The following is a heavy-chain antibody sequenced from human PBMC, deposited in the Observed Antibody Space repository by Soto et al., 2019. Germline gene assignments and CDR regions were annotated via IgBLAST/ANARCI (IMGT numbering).Heavy chain of an antibody. V-gene: IGHV3-23*04. Sequence: EVQLVESGGDLVQPGGSLRLSCAASGFTFSSHAISWVRQAPGKGLEWVSAISGTGVSTFYADSVKGRFTISRDNSKNTLYLQMNSLRVEDTAIYYCAKNRDGYYYTGTDVWGQGTTVTVSS. CDR1: GFTFSSHA. CDR3: AKNRDGYYYTGTDV. CDR2: ISGTGVST. J-gene: IGHJ6*02.